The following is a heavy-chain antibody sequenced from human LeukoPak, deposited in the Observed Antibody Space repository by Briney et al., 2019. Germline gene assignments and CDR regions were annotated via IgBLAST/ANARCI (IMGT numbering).Heavy chain of an antibody. CDR1: GGTFSGYA. CDR3: AGAAAADLRFGWFDP. J-gene: IGHJ5*02. Sequence: SVKVSCKASGGTFSGYAISWVRQAPGQGLEWMGGIIPIFGTANYAQKFQGRVTITADESTSTAYMELSSLRSEDTAVYYCAGAAAADLRFGWFDPWGQGTLVTVSS. V-gene: IGHV1-69*13. D-gene: IGHD6-13*01. CDR2: IIPIFGTA.